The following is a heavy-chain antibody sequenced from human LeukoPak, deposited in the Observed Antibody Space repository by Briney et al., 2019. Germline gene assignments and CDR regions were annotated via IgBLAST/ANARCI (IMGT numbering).Heavy chain of an antibody. D-gene: IGHD3-16*01. CDR1: GFTFSRYW. V-gene: IGHV3-74*01. J-gene: IGHJ3*02. CDR2: INSDGRST. Sequence: PGGSLRLSCVASGFTFSRYWMHWVRQAPGKGLVWVSRINSDGRSTNYADSVKGRFSISRDNAENTLYLQMNSLRVEDTAVYYCARDLIIWGASLLGAFDIWGQGTMVTVSS. CDR3: ARDLIIWGASLLGAFDI.